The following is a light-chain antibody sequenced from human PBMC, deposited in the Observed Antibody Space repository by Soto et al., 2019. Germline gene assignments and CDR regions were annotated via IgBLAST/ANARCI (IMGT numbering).Light chain of an antibody. CDR2: TVS. CDR1: QSLLDSDDGNTY. CDR3: MQRNEFPLT. J-gene: IGKJ4*01. V-gene: IGKV2-40*01. Sequence: DIVMTQTPLSLPVTPGETASISCGSSQSLLDSDDGNTYMDWYLQKPGQSPQLLIYTVSYRASGVPDRFSGSGSGTDFTLKISRVEAEDVGVYYCMQRNEFPLTFGGGTKVEIK.